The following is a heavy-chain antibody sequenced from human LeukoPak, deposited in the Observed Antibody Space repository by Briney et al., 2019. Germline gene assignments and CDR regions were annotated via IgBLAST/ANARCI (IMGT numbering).Heavy chain of an antibody. CDR3: LRREGNSHYDY. D-gene: IGHD4-23*01. Sequence: GESLKISCKGFGYNFATYWNVWVRQMPGKGLEWMGIIYPGDSDTIYSPSFQGQVTISADKSTSTAHLQWSSLKASDTAIYYCLRREGNSHYDYWGQGTLVTVSS. CDR2: IYPGDSDT. V-gene: IGHV5-51*02. J-gene: IGHJ4*02. CDR1: GYNFATYW.